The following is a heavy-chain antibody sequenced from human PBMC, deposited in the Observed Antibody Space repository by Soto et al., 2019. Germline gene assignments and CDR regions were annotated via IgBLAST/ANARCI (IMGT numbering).Heavy chain of an antibody. CDR3: ARIVVVPAAIRGYYYYGMDV. CDR2: INHSGST. D-gene: IGHD2-2*02. CDR1: GGSFSGYY. J-gene: IGHJ6*02. V-gene: IGHV4-34*01. Sequence: SETLSLPCAVYGGSFSGYYWSWIRQPPGKGLEWIGEINHSGSTNYNPSLKSRVTISVDTSKNQFSLKLSSVTAADTAVYYCARIVVVPAAIRGYYYYGMDVWGQGTTVTVSS.